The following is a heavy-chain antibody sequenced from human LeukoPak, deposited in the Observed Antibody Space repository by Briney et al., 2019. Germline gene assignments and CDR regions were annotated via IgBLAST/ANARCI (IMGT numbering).Heavy chain of an antibody. D-gene: IGHD3-3*01. V-gene: IGHV4-39*01. J-gene: IGHJ5*02. CDR1: GGSINTALYY. CDR2: VSHDGIA. CDR3: ARHTIFCSFINCSPFDP. Sequence: SETLSLTCTVSGGSINTALYYWACIRQTPEQQLECVGSVSHDGIAKYGPSLGGRVSLSADTSKYAFFMEVNSVTAADSAIYYCARHTIFCSFINCSPFDPWGQGTLVTVSS.